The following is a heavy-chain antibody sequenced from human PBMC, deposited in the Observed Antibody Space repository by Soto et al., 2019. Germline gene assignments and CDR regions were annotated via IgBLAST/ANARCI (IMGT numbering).Heavy chain of an antibody. CDR2: INHSGST. D-gene: IGHD2-15*01. CDR1: GGSFSGYY. V-gene: IGHV4-34*01. Sequence: PSETLSLTCAVYGGSFSGYYWSWIRQPPGKGLEWIGEINHSGSTNYNPSLKSRVTISVDTSKNQFSLKLSSVTAADTAVYYCARGLGGGSCYHSCYYYYYMDVWGKGTTVTVSS. J-gene: IGHJ6*03. CDR3: ARGLGGGSCYHSCYYYYYMDV.